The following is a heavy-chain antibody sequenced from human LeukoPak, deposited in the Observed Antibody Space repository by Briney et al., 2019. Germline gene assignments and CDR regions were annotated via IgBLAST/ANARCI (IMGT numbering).Heavy chain of an antibody. D-gene: IGHD6-13*01. V-gene: IGHV4-39*07. J-gene: IGHJ2*01. CDR1: GGSISSSSYY. CDR3: ARPRIYSSSWYWYFDL. CDR2: IYYSGST. Sequence: SETLSLTCTVSGGSISSSSYYWGWIRQPPGKGLEWIGSIYYSGSTYYNPSLKSRVTISVDTSKNQFSLKLSSVTAADTAVYYCARPRIYSSSWYWYFDLWGRGTLVTVSS.